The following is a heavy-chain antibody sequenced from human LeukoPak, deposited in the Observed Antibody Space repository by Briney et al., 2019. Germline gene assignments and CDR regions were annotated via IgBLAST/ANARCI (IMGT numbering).Heavy chain of an antibody. D-gene: IGHD3-16*02. CDR2: IYTGGST. Sequence: GGSLRLSCAASGFTVSSTYMSWVRQAPGKGLEWVSGIYTGGSTYYADSVKGRFTVSRDNSKNTLSLHMYSLRPDDTAVYYCTREGVYSPDPSSYHRLPFDIWGKGTVVIVSS. J-gene: IGHJ3*02. CDR1: GFTVSSTY. V-gene: IGHV3-53*01. CDR3: TREGVYSPDPSSYHRLPFDI.